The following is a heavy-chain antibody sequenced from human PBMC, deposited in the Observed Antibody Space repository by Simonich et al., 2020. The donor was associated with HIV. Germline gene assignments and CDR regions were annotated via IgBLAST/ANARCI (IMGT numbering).Heavy chain of an antibody. CDR2: IFHVCGTP. J-gene: IGHJ4*02. CDR1: GGTFSRYA. V-gene: IGHV1-69*13. D-gene: IGHD3-10*01. CDR3: ARDHEYSNGSGYYFDY. Sequence: QVQLVQSGAEVKKPGSSVKVSCKAFGGTFSRYAINWVRQAPGQGLELMEGIFHVCGTPNYAQKFQDRCTITADGSTSTVYIELSSLRSEDTAVYYCARDHEYSNGSGYYFDYWGQGTLVTVSS.